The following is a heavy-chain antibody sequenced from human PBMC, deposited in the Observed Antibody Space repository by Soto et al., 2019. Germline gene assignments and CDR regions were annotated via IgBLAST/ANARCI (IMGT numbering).Heavy chain of an antibody. D-gene: IGHD2-8*01. CDR3: TKKGGGPFPFAP. CDR1: GYTFIDYY. Sequence: QAQLVHSGAEVKKPGASVKVSCKASGYTFIDYYIHWVRQAPGQGLEWLGWVSPRSGGTNYAQKFLGRVTLTRDTSISTAYMELTGLTSDDTAVYYCTKKGGGPFPFAPWGQGTRVTVSS. V-gene: IGHV1-2*02. CDR2: VSPRSGGT. J-gene: IGHJ5*02.